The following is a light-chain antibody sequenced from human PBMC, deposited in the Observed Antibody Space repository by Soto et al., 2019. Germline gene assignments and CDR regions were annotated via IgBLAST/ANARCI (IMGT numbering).Light chain of an antibody. CDR2: AAS. V-gene: IGKV1-39*01. Sequence: DIQMTQSPSSLSASVGDRVTITCRASQSINTYLNWYQQKPGKAPKLLIYAASSLQSGVPSRFSGSGSGTDFTLTIGSLQPDDFATYYCQESYSHSRTFGPGTKGDI. CDR1: QSINTY. CDR3: QESYSHSRT. J-gene: IGKJ3*01.